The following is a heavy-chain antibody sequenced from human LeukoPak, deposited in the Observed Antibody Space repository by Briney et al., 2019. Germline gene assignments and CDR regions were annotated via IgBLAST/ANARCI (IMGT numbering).Heavy chain of an antibody. D-gene: IGHD2-15*01. CDR1: GFTFSSYE. CDR3: ARVGVVVAATGNLWFDP. Sequence: PGGSLRLSCAASGFTFSSYEMNWVRQDPGKGLEWVSYISSSGTTIYYADSVKGRFTISRDNAKNSLYLQMNSLRAEDTAVYYCARVGVVVAATGNLWFDPWGQGTLVTVSS. J-gene: IGHJ5*02. V-gene: IGHV3-48*03. CDR2: ISSSGTTI.